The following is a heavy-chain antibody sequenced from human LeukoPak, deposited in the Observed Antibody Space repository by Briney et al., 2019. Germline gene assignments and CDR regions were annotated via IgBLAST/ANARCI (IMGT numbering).Heavy chain of an antibody. V-gene: IGHV4-4*07. Sequence: SDTLSLTCTVSGGSISSYYWSWIRQPAGKGLEWIGRIYTSGSTNYNPSLKSRVNMSVDTSKNQFSLKLSSVTAADTAVYYCARALHSSGWPSIDYWGQGTLVTVSS. CDR1: GGSISSYY. J-gene: IGHJ4*02. CDR3: ARALHSSGWPSIDY. CDR2: IYTSGST. D-gene: IGHD6-19*01.